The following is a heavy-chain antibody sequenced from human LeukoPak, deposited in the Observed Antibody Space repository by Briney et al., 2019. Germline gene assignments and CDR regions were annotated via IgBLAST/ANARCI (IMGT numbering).Heavy chain of an antibody. V-gene: IGHV3-7*01. CDR1: GFTFSSYW. J-gene: IGHJ4*02. CDR3: ARDRFTYYYDSSGYLDRGSFDY. CDR2: IKQDGSEK. D-gene: IGHD3-22*01. Sequence: GGSLRLSCAASGFTFSSYWMSWVRQAPGRGLEWVANIKQDGSEKYYVDSVKGRFTISRDSAKNSLYLQMNSLRAEDTAVYYCARDRFTYYYDSSGYLDRGSFDYWGQGTLVTVSS.